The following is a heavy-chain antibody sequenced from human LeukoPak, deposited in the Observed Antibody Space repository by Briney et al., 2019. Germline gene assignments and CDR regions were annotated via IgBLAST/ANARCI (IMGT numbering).Heavy chain of an antibody. J-gene: IGHJ4*02. D-gene: IGHD6-19*01. CDR3: ARVVKGSGWGYYFDY. V-gene: IGHV1-46*01. Sequence: ASVKVSCKASGYTFTSYYMHWVRQAPGQGLEWMGIINPSGGSTSYAQKFQGRVTMTRDTSTSTVYMELSSLRSEDTAVYYCARVVKGSGWGYYFDYWGQGTLVTVSS. CDR2: INPSGGST. CDR1: GYTFTSYY.